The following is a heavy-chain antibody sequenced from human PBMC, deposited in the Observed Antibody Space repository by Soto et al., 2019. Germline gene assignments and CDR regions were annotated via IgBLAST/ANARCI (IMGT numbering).Heavy chain of an antibody. V-gene: IGHV3-30*18. D-gene: IGHD5-12*01. J-gene: IGHJ5*02. CDR2: ISYHGINT. CDR1: GFTFSSYC. Sequence: QVQLVESGGGVVQPGGSLRLSCAASGFTFSSYCMHWVRQAPGKGLEWVAVISYHGINTHYADSVKGRFTISRDNYKNTLYLHMNSLRPEDTAVYYCAKTGDSGYDWGWFDPWGQGTLVTVSS. CDR3: AKTGDSGYDWGWFDP.